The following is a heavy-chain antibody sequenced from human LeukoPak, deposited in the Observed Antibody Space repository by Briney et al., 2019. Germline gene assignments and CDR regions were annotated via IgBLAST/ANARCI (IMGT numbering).Heavy chain of an antibody. Sequence: GGSLRLSCAASGFTFDDYAMHWVRQAPGKGLEWVSGISWNSGSIGYADSVKGRFTISRDNAKNSLYLQMNSLRAEDMALYYCASGTDAFDIWGQGTMVTVSS. CDR1: GFTFDDYA. CDR3: ASGTDAFDI. D-gene: IGHD2-15*01. J-gene: IGHJ3*02. CDR2: ISWNSGSI. V-gene: IGHV3-9*03.